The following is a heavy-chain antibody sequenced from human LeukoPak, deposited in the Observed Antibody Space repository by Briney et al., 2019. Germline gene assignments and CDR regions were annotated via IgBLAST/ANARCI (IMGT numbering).Heavy chain of an antibody. CDR3: TTYSSRYFDY. V-gene: IGHV3-33*01. CDR1: GFTFSSYG. Sequence: GGSLRLSCAASGFTFSSYGMHWVRQAPGKGLEWVALIWYDGSNKYYADSVKGRLTISRDNSKNTLYLQMNSLRAEDTAVYYCTTYSSRYFDYWGQGTLVTVSS. J-gene: IGHJ4*02. CDR2: IWYDGSNK. D-gene: IGHD6-19*01.